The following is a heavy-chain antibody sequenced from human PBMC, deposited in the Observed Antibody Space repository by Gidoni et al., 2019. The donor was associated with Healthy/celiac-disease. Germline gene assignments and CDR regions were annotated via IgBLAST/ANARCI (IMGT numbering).Heavy chain of an antibody. Sequence: EVQLVESGGGLVQPGGSLRLSCAASGFTVSSNYMSWVRQAPGKGLEWVSVIYSGGSTYYADSVKGRFTISRDNSKNTLYLQMNSLRAEDTAVYYCARDGAKYSSSWYFDYWGQGTLVTVSS. CDR1: GFTVSSNY. CDR2: IYSGGST. D-gene: IGHD6-13*01. V-gene: IGHV3-66*02. J-gene: IGHJ4*02. CDR3: ARDGAKYSSSWYFDY.